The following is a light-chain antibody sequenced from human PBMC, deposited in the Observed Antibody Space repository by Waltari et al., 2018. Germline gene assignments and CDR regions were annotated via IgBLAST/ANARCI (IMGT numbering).Light chain of an antibody. CDR3: QQYNNWPRT. V-gene: IGKV3-15*01. CDR1: QDVTNR. J-gene: IGKJ2*01. CDR2: DAT. Sequence: TVMQQSPATLSVSPGERVTISCRASQDVTNRLAWFQQKPGQAPRLLMFDATTRATDFPGRFSGSGSGTEFTLTISSLQSEDFAVYYCQQYNNWPRTFGQGTKLEI.